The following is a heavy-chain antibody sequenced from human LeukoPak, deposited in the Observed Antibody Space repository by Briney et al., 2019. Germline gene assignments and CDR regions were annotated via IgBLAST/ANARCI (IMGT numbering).Heavy chain of an antibody. CDR3: ARGKWFGELGFDY. V-gene: IGHV3-66*01. J-gene: IGHJ4*02. CDR2: IYSGGST. D-gene: IGHD3-10*01. CDR1: GFTVSSNY. Sequence: GGSLRLSCAASGFTVSSNYMSWVRQAPGKGLEWVSVIYSGGSTYYADSVKGRFTISRDNAKNSLYLQMNSLRAEDTAVYYCARGKWFGELGFDYWGQGTLVTVSS.